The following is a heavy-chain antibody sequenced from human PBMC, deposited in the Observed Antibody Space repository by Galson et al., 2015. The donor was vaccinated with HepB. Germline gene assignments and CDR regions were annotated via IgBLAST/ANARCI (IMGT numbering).Heavy chain of an antibody. Sequence: SVKVSCKASGYTFTSYGISWVRQAPGQGLEWMGWISAYNGNTNYAQKLQGRVTMTTDTSTSTAYMELRSLRSDDTAVYYCARVPLYCSGGSCYSLYDYWGQGTLVTVSS. CDR2: ISAYNGNT. V-gene: IGHV1-18*01. CDR3: ARVPLYCSGGSCYSLYDY. D-gene: IGHD2-15*01. J-gene: IGHJ4*02. CDR1: GYTFTSYG.